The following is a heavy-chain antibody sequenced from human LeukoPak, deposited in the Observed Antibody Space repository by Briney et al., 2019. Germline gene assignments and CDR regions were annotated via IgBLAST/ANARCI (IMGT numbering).Heavy chain of an antibody. J-gene: IGHJ4*02. V-gene: IGHV3-53*01. D-gene: IGHD4/OR15-4a*01. CDR2: IYSSGST. CDR3: ARVGKTTVLFDS. CDR1: GFTVSSNY. Sequence: PGGSLRLSCAASGFTVSSNYMSWVRQAPGKGLEWVSIIYSSGSTYYAESVKGRFTISRDNLKNTLYLQMNSLRAEDTAVYYCARVGKTTVLFDSWGQGTLVTISS.